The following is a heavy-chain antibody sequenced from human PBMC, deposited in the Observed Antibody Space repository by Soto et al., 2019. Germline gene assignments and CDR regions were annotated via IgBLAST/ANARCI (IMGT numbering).Heavy chain of an antibody. Sequence: QVQLQQWGAGLLKPSETLSLTCAVYGGSFSGYHWSWIRQPPGKGLEWIGEINHSGITNSNPSLKSRVTISLDTSKSQLSPKLTSVTAADTAVYNCATARDFDQWGKGTQVTFSS. CDR3: ATARDFDQ. CDR2: INHSGIT. V-gene: IGHV4-34*01. CDR1: GGSFSGYH. J-gene: IGHJ4*02.